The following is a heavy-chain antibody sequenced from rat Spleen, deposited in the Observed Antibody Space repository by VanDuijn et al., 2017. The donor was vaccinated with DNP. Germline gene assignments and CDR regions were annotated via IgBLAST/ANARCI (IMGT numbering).Heavy chain of an antibody. Sequence: EVQLVESGGGLVQPGRSLKLSCAASGFTFSDYNMAWVRQAPKKGLEWVAYISSDGGTTFYGDSVKGRFTISRDNARSTLYLQMNSLRSEDMATYYCARHGRRVFDYWGQGVMVTVSS. CDR1: GFTFSDYN. CDR3: ARHGRRVFDY. V-gene: IGHV5-22*01. CDR2: ISSDGGTT. D-gene: IGHD1-11*01. J-gene: IGHJ2*01.